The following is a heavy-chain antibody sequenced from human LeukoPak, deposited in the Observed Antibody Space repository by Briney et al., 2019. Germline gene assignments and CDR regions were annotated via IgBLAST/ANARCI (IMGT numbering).Heavy chain of an antibody. D-gene: IGHD3-3*01. CDR3: ARDYTIIGVNWFDP. J-gene: IGHJ5*02. Sequence: SETLSLTCAVYGGSFSGYYWSWIRQPPGKGLEWIGEINHSGSTNYNPSLKSRVTISVDTSKNQFSLKLSSVTAADTAVYYCARDYTIIGVNWFDPWGQGTLVTVSS. CDR1: GGSFSGYY. CDR2: INHSGST. V-gene: IGHV4-34*01.